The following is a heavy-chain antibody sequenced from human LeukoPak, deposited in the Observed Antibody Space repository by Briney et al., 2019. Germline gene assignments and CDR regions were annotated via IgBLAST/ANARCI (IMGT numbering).Heavy chain of an antibody. J-gene: IGHJ4*02. D-gene: IGHD1-14*01. V-gene: IGHV3-48*01. Sequence: PGGSLRLSCAASGFTFSSYSMNWVRQAPGKGLEWVSYISSSSSTIYYADSVKGRFTISRDNAKNPLYLQMNSLRAEDTAVYYCARDDRRYGYWGQGTLVTVSS. CDR2: ISSSSSTI. CDR3: ARDDRRYGY. CDR1: GFTFSSYS.